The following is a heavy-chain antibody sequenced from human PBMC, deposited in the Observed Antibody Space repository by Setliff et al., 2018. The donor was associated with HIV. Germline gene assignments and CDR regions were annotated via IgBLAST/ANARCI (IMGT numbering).Heavy chain of an antibody. CDR2: IIPIFGTA. V-gene: IGHV1-69*13. CDR3: ARDFTYDYDSSGPG. J-gene: IGHJ4*02. Sequence: ASVKVSCKASGGTFSSYAISWVRQAPGQGLEWMGGIIPIFGTANYAQKFQGRVTITADESTSTAYMELSRLRSDDTAVYYCARDFTYDYDSSGPGWGQGTLVTVSS. CDR1: GGTFSSYA. D-gene: IGHD3-22*01.